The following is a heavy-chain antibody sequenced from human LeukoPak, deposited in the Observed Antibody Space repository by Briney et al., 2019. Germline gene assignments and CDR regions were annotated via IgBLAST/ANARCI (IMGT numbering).Heavy chain of an antibody. J-gene: IGHJ4*02. D-gene: IGHD3-22*01. CDR3: ARQGDYYDSRGYFDY. CDR1: GYSFTSYW. CDR2: IYPGDSDT. Sequence: GESLKISCKGSGYSFTSYWIGWVRQMPGNGLEWMGIIYPGDSDTRYSPSFQGQVTISADKSISTAYLQWSSLKAPDTAMYYWARQGDYYDSRGYFDYWGQGTLVTVSS. V-gene: IGHV5-51*01.